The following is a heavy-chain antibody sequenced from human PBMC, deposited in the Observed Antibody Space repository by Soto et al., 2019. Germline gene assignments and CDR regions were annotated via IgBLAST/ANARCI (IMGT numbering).Heavy chain of an antibody. Sequence: SGPTLVNPTQTLTLTCTFSGFSLSTSGVGVGWIRQPPGKALEWLALIYWNDDKRYSPSLKSRLTITKDTSKNQVVLTMTNMDPVDTATYYCAHRKGADSSGLNYYYYYGMDVWGQGTTVTVSS. J-gene: IGHJ6*02. D-gene: IGHD3-22*01. V-gene: IGHV2-5*01. CDR2: IYWNDDK. CDR3: AHRKGADSSGLNYYYYYGMDV. CDR1: GFSLSTSGVG.